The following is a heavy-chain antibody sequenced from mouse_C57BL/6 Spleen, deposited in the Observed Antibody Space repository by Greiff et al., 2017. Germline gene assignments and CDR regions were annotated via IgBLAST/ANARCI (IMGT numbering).Heavy chain of an antibody. Sequence: EVMLVESGGGLVQPGGSLKLSCAASGFTFSDYYMYWVRQTPEKRLEWVAYISNGGGSTYYPDTVKGRFTISRDNAKNTLYLQMSRLKSEDTAMYYCARYDYAMDYWGQGTSVTVSS. CDR2: ISNGGGST. V-gene: IGHV5-12*01. CDR3: ARYDYAMDY. D-gene: IGHD2-3*01. J-gene: IGHJ4*01. CDR1: GFTFSDYY.